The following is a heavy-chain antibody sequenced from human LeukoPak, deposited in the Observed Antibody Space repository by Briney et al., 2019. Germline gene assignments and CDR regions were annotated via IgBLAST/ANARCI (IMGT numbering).Heavy chain of an antibody. D-gene: IGHD3-10*01. CDR3: AKGVRGVIAYYFDY. V-gene: IGHV3-30*18. CDR2: ISSDGSDK. Sequence: GGSLRLSCAASGFTFSSYVMHWVRQAPGKGLEWVAVISSDGSDKYYADSGKGRSTISRDNSKNQLYLQMNSLRAEDTAVYYCAKGVRGVIAYYFDYWGQGTLVTVSS. CDR1: GFTFSSYV. J-gene: IGHJ4*02.